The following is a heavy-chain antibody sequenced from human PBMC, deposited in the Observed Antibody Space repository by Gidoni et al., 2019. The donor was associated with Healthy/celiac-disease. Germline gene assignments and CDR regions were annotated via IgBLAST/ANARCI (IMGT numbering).Heavy chain of an antibody. CDR3: ATLDLYYYYYGMDV. D-gene: IGHD3-9*01. Sequence: EVQLLESGGGLVQPGGSLRLSCAASGFTFSSYAMSWVSQAPGKGLEWVSAISGSGGSTYYADSVKGRFTISRDNSKNTLYLQMNSLRAEDTAVYYCATLDLYYYYYGMDVWGQGTTVTVSS. CDR1: GFTFSSYA. CDR2: ISGSGGST. V-gene: IGHV3-23*01. J-gene: IGHJ6*02.